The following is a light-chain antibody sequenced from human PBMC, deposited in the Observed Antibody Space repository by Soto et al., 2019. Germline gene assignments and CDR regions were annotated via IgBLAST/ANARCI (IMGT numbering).Light chain of an antibody. Sequence: QSLLTQPPSVSAXXXXRVXXXXXGXYSXXXSNTEAWYQRLPGAAPKLLIYSNNERPSGVPDRFSGSKSGSSASLAISGLQSEDEADYYCAAWDDSLNSPRMLFGGGTKLTVL. V-gene: IGLV1-44*01. J-gene: IGLJ2*01. CDR1: YSXXXSNT. CDR3: AAWDDSLNSPRML. CDR2: SNN.